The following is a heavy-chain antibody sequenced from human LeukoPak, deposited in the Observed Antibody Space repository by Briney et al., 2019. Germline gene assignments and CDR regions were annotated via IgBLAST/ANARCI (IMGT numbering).Heavy chain of an antibody. CDR2: INHSGST. CDR3: ARGRTGRTFDY. Sequence: SETLSLTCAVYGGSFSGYYWSWIRQPPGKGLEWIGEINHSGSTNYNPSLKSRVTISVDTSKNQFSLKLSSVTAADTAVYYCARGRTGRTFDYWGQGTLVTVSS. V-gene: IGHV4-34*01. D-gene: IGHD3/OR15-3a*01. J-gene: IGHJ4*02. CDR1: GGSFSGYY.